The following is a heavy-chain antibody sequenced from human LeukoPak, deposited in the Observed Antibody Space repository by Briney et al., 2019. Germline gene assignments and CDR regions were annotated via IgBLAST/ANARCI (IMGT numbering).Heavy chain of an antibody. J-gene: IGHJ5*02. CDR2: IYHDGST. D-gene: IGHD2-15*01. CDR3: ARRAHVGEPAA. CDR1: GGPLCSSSYY. Sequence: PSETLSLTCALSGGPLCSSSYYWAWIRQPPGEGLEWIGSIYHDGSTYSNPSLEDRVSISVDTSKNQFSLKLTSVTAADTAMYHCARRAHVGEPAAWGQGTLVTVSS. V-gene: IGHV4-39*01.